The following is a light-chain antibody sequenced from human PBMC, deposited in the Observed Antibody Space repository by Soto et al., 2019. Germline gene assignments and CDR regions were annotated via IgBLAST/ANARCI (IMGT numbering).Light chain of an antibody. CDR2: EVT. Sequence: QSVLAQPASVSGSPGQSITISCTGTSSDVGGYNYVSWYQQHPGKAPKLMIYEVTNRPSGVSNRFSGSKSGNTASLTISGLQAEDEADYYCSSYTSRSTLVFATGTKVTVL. J-gene: IGLJ1*01. CDR1: SSDVGGYNY. CDR3: SSYTSRSTLV. V-gene: IGLV2-14*01.